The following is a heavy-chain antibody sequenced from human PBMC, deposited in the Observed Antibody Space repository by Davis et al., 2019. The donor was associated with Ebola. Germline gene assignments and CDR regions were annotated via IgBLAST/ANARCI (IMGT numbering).Heavy chain of an antibody. CDR2: LYYSGCT. CDR1: AGSISSSNW. V-gene: IGHV4-4*02. Sequence: MPSETLSLTCAVSAGSISSSNWWSWLRTPPAKGLECIAYLYYSGCTYYNSSFKSRVTISVDTSQNQFSLQLNSVNPEDTAVYYCARHTSCGELLCFDYFDYWGQGTLVTVSS. CDR3: ARHTSCGELLCFDYFDY. J-gene: IGHJ4*02. D-gene: IGHD3-10*01.